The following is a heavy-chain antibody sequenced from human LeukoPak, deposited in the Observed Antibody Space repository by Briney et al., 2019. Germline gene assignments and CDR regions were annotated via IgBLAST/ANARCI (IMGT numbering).Heavy chain of an antibody. D-gene: IGHD3-3*01. CDR1: GGSISSYY. Sequence: KPSETLSLTCTVSGGSISSYYWSWIRQPPGKGLEWIGYIYYSGSTNYNPSLKSRVTISVDTSKNQFSLKLSSVTAADTAVYYCARHTYYDFWSGYYDAFDIWGQGTMVTVSS. J-gene: IGHJ3*02. CDR2: IYYSGST. CDR3: ARHTYYDFWSGYYDAFDI. V-gene: IGHV4-59*01.